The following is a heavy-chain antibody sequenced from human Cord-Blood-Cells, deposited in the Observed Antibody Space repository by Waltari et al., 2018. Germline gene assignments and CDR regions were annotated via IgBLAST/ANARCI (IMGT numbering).Heavy chain of an antibody. V-gene: IGHV4-39*07. CDR1: GGSISSSSYY. J-gene: IGHJ4*02. D-gene: IGHD2-15*01. CDR3: ASPATYGGNDY. Sequence: QLQLQESGPGLVKPSETLSLTCTVSGGSISSSSYYWGWIRQPPGKGLEWIGSIYYSGSTYHNPSLKSRVTISVDTSKNQFSLKLSSVTAADTAVYYCASPATYGGNDYWGQGTLVTVSS. CDR2: IYYSGST.